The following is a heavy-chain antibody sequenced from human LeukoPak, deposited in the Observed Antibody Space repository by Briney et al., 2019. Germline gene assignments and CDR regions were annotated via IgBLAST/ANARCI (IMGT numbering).Heavy chain of an antibody. CDR3: AREGITMVRGVIITAFDY. CDR2: IKQDGSEK. J-gene: IGHJ4*02. CDR1: GFTFSSYW. Sequence: SGGSLRLSCAASGFTFSSYWMSWVRQAPGKGLEWVANIKQDGSEKYYVDSVKGRFTISRDNAKNSLYLQMNSLRAEDTAVYYCAREGITMVRGVIITAFDYWGQGTLVTVSS. V-gene: IGHV3-7*01. D-gene: IGHD3-10*01.